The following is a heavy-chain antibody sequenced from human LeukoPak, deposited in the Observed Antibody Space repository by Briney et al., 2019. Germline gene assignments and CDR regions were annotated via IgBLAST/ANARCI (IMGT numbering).Heavy chain of an antibody. Sequence: SETLSLTCTVSGGSLSSYYWSWIRQPPGKGLEWIGEINHSGSTNYNPSLKSRVTISVDTSKNQFSPKLSSVTAADTAVYYCARDPTTPYTVTSGLFDYWGQGTLVTVSS. CDR1: GGSLSSYY. V-gene: IGHV4-34*01. CDR3: ARDPTTPYTVTSGLFDY. J-gene: IGHJ4*02. CDR2: INHSGST. D-gene: IGHD4-17*01.